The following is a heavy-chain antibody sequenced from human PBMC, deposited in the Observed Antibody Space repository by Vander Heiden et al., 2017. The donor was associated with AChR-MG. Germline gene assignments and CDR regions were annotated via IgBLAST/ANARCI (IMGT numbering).Heavy chain of an antibody. V-gene: IGHV3-23*01. Sequence: EVQLLESGGGLVQPGGSLRLSCAASGFTFSRYAMGWVRQAPGKGLEWVSAISGSGGSTYYADSVKGRFTISRDNSKNTLYLQMNSLRAEDTAVYYCAKDRFDYGDYPLFDYWGQGTLVTVSS. CDR3: AKDRFDYGDYPLFDY. CDR2: ISGSGGST. D-gene: IGHD4-17*01. J-gene: IGHJ4*02. CDR1: GFTFSRYA.